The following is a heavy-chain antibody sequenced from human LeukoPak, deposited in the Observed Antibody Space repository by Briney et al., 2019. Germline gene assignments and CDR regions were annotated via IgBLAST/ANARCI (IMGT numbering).Heavy chain of an antibody. CDR1: GFTFSSCG. D-gene: IGHD1-26*01. CDR3: ARGRLLLDFDY. V-gene: IGHV3-30*03. Sequence: GGSLRLSCAASGFTFSSCGMHWVRQALGKGLEWVAVISYDGSNKYYADSVKGRFTISRDNSKNTLFLEMNSLRAEDTAVYYCARGRLLLDFDYWGQGTLVTVSS. J-gene: IGHJ4*02. CDR2: ISYDGSNK.